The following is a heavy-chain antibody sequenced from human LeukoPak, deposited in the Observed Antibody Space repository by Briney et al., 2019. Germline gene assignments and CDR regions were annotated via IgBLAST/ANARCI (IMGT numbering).Heavy chain of an antibody. Sequence: SETLSLTCTVSGGSISSSSYYWGWIRQPPGKGLEWIGSIYYSGSTYYNPSLKSRVTISVDTSRNQFSLKLSSVTAADTAVYYCARQARLAIDYWGQGTLVTVSS. CDR1: GGSISSSSYY. CDR3: ARQARLAIDY. V-gene: IGHV4-39*01. D-gene: IGHD1-26*01. J-gene: IGHJ4*02. CDR2: IYYSGST.